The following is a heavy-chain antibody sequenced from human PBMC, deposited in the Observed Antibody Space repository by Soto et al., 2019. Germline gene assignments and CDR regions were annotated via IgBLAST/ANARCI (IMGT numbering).Heavy chain of an antibody. Sequence: SETLSLTWAVYGGSISGYYCSWIRQPPGKGLEWIGEINHSGSTNYNPSLKSRVTISVDTSKNQFSLKLSSVTAADTAVYYCARGRTATSPTWGQGTLVTVSS. CDR3: ARGRTATSPT. J-gene: IGHJ5*02. V-gene: IGHV4-34*01. CDR1: GGSISGYY. D-gene: IGHD1-1*01. CDR2: INHSGST.